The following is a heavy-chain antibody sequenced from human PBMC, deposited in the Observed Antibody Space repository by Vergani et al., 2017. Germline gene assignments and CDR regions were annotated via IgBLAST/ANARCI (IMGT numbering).Heavy chain of an antibody. CDR3: AKDISRGGRAREDAFDI. J-gene: IGHJ3*02. Sequence: EVQLVESGGGLVQPGRSLRLSCAASGFTFDDYAMHWVRQAPGKGLEWVSGISWNSGSIGDADSVKGRFTISRDNAQNSLYLQMNSLRAEDTALYYCAKDISRGGRAREDAFDIWGQGTMVTVSS. D-gene: IGHD1-26*01. CDR2: ISWNSGSI. V-gene: IGHV3-9*01. CDR1: GFTFDDYA.